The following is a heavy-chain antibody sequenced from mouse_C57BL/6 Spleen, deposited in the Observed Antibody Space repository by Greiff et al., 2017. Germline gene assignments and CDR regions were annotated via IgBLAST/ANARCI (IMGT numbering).Heavy chain of an antibody. V-gene: IGHV3-6*01. Sequence: EVQLQQSGPGLVKPSQSLSLTCSVTGYSITSGYYWNWIRQFPGNKLEWMGYISYDGSNNYNPSLKNRISITRDTSKNPFFLKLNSVTTEDTATYYCARVTDLYYGYDYAMAYWGQGTSVTVSS. D-gene: IGHD2-2*01. CDR1: GYSITSGYY. J-gene: IGHJ4*01. CDR3: ARVTDLYYGYDYAMAY. CDR2: ISYDGSN.